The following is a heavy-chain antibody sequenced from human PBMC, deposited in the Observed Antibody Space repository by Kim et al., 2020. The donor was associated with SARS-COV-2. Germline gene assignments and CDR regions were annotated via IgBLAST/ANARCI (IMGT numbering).Heavy chain of an antibody. Sequence: VKGRFTIPRDNPENPLYLQMNSLRPEDTAVYYCAKAVVRGVNYYYYGMDVWGQGTTVAVSS. CDR3: AKAVVRGVNYYYYGMDV. V-gene: IGHV3-30*02. J-gene: IGHJ6*01. D-gene: IGHD3-10*01.